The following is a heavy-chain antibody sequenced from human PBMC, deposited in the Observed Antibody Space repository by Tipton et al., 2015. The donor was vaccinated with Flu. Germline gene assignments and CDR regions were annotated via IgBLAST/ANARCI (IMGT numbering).Heavy chain of an antibody. D-gene: IGHD2-15*01. CDR2: IYYSGST. CDR1: GGSISSGGYY. J-gene: IGHJ3*02. Sequence: TLSLTCTVSGGSISSGGYYWSWIRQHPGKGLEWIGYIYYSGSTYYNPSLKSRVTISVDTSKNQFSLKLSSVTAADTAVYYCARYCSGGSCYTGAFDIWGQGTMVTVPS. CDR3: ARYCSGGSCYTGAFDI. V-gene: IGHV4-31*03.